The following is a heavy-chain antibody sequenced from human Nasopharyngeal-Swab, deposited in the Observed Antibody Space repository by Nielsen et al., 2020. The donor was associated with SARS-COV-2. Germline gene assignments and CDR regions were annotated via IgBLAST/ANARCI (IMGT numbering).Heavy chain of an antibody. CDR3: ARDLRDYGDYGYYYYYMDV. CDR2: ISSSGSTI. D-gene: IGHD4-17*01. J-gene: IGHJ6*03. V-gene: IGHV3-48*03. Sequence: GESLKISCAASGFTFSSYEMNWVRQAPGKGLEWVSYISSSGSTIYYADSVKGRFTISRDNAKNSLYLQMNSLRAEDTAVYYCARDLRDYGDYGYYYYYMDVWGEGTTVTVSS. CDR1: GFTFSSYE.